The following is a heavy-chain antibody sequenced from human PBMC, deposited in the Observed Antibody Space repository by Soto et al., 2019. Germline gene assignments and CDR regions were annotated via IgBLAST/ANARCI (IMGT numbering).Heavy chain of an antibody. CDR1: GGSFSGYY. D-gene: IGHD1-26*01. V-gene: IGHV4-34*01. Sequence: QVQLQQWGAGLLKPSETLSLTCAVYGGSFSGYYWSWIRQPPGKGLEWIGEINHSGSTNYNPSLKSRVTISVDTSKNQFYLKVNSVTAADTAVYYCARLVRGAFDIWGQGTVVTVSS. J-gene: IGHJ3*02. CDR2: INHSGST. CDR3: ARLVRGAFDI.